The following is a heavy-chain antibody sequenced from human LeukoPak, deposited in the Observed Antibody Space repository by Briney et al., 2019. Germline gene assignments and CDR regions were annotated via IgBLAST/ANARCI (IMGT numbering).Heavy chain of an antibody. V-gene: IGHV5-51*01. Sequence: GESLKISCKGSGYSFISYWIGWVRQMPGKGLEWMGIIYPGDSDTRYSPSFQGQVTISADKSISTAYLQWSSLKASDTAMYYCARRVAATTDYHYYYYMDVWGKGTTVTVSS. CDR1: GYSFISYW. J-gene: IGHJ6*03. CDR3: ARRVAATTDYHYYYYMDV. CDR2: IYPGDSDT. D-gene: IGHD6-19*01.